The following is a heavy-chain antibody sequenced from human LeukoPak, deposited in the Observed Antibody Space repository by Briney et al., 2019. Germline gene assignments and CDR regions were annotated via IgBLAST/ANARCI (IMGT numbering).Heavy chain of an antibody. D-gene: IGHD2-15*01. CDR2: IYYSGST. CDR1: GGSISSSSYY. V-gene: IGHV4-39*07. CDR3: AVLGGEDLDY. J-gene: IGHJ4*02. Sequence: SETLSLTCTVSGGSISSSSYYWGCIRQPPGKGLEWIGSIYYSGSTYYNPSLKSRVTISVDTSKNQFSLKLSSVTAADTAVYYCAVLGGEDLDYWGQGTLVTVSS.